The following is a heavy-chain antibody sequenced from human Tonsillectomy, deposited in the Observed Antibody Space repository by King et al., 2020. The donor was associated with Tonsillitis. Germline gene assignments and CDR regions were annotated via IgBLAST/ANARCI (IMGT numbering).Heavy chain of an antibody. CDR1: GYTFTSHY. Sequence: VQPVESGAEVKKPGASVKLSCKTSGYTFTSHYMHWVRQAPGQGLEWMGITNPSGGSSTYAQKFQGRVTLTRDTSTSTFYMELGSLRSEDTAVYYCARGGITIFGVVIDPGFFDLWGRGTLVTVSS. V-gene: IGHV1-46*01. CDR3: ARGGITIFGVVIDPGFFDL. J-gene: IGHJ2*01. D-gene: IGHD3-3*01. CDR2: TNPSGGSS.